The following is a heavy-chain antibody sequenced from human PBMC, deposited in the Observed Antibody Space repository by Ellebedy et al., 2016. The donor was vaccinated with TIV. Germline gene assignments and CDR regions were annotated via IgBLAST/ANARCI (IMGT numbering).Heavy chain of an antibody. Sequence: GESLKISXAASGFTFSDYYMSWVRQAPGKGLEWVSVIYSGGSTYYADSVKGRFTISRDNSKNTLYLQMNSLRAEDTAVYYCARRACSSTSCYLSNYYYYGMDVWGQGTTVTVSS. CDR3: ARRACSSTSCYLSNYYYYGMDV. CDR1: GFTFSDYY. J-gene: IGHJ6*02. CDR2: IYSGGST. D-gene: IGHD2-2*01. V-gene: IGHV3-53*01.